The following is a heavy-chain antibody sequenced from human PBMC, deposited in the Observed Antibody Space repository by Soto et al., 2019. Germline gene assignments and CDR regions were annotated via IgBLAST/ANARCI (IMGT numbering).Heavy chain of an antibody. CDR2: IYHSGST. Sequence: QVQLQESGPGLVKPSGTLSLTCAVSGASISSNNWWSWVRQSPGKGLEWIGEIYHSGSTNYSPSLKSPVTISVDKSKNQFSLKLSSVTAADTAVYYCARKGYDYGLRYFDSWGQGTLVTVSS. CDR1: GASISSNNW. D-gene: IGHD5-18*01. CDR3: ARKGYDYGLRYFDS. V-gene: IGHV4-4*02. J-gene: IGHJ4*02.